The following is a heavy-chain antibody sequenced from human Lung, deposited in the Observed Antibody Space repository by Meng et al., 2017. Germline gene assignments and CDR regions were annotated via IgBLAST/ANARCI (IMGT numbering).Heavy chain of an antibody. V-gene: IGHV4-34*01. Sequence: QVHLKQWGAGLFKPSGTLSRPFVVSGGSFSDYYWSWIRQPPGKGLEWIGEINHSGSTNYNPSLESRATISVDTSQNNLSLKLSSVTAADSAVYYCARGPTTMAHDFDYWGQGTLVTVSS. J-gene: IGHJ4*02. CDR3: ARGPTTMAHDFDY. D-gene: IGHD4-11*01. CDR2: INHSGST. CDR1: GGSFSDYY.